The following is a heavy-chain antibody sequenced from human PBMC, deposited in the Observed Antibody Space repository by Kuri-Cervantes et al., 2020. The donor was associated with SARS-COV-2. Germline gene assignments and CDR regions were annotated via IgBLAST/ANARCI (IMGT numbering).Heavy chain of an antibody. Sequence: SVKVSCKASGFTFTSSAMQWVRQARGQRLEWIGWIVVGSGNTNYAQKFQERVTITRDMSTSTAHMGLSGLRSEDMAVYYCAAALIDAFDIWGQGTMVTVSS. J-gene: IGHJ3*02. CDR1: GFTFTSSA. CDR3: AAALIDAFDI. V-gene: IGHV1-58*02. CDR2: IVVGSGNT.